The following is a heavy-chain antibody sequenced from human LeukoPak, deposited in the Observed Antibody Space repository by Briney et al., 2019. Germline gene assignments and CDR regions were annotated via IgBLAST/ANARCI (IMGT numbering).Heavy chain of an antibody. CDR2: VYSSRIT. J-gene: IGHJ4*02. V-gene: IGHV3-53*01. D-gene: IGHD6-13*01. Sequence: PGGSLRLSCAASGFTFSSYEIHWVRQAPGKGLEWVSVVYSSRITYYRDSVKGRFTISRDDSKNTVYLQMNNLRTEDTAVYYCARATAIGAAISYWGQGTLVTVSS. CDR1: GFTFSSYE. CDR3: ARATAIGAAISY.